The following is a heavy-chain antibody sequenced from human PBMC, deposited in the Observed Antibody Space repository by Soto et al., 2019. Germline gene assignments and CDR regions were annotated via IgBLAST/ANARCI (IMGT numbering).Heavy chain of an antibody. CDR3: ARRTVNIRTFYSGLNTHCFDY. J-gene: IGHJ4*02. Sequence: SETLSLTCAVSGGSISSSSYYWGWIRQPPGEGLEWIGSIYYTGNTYYTPSLQSRVAISVDTAQNQFSLKLTSVTAADTAVYYCARRTVNIRTFYSGLNTHCFDYWGQGALVTVSS. V-gene: IGHV4-39*01. CDR1: GGSISSSSYY. CDR2: IYYTGNT. D-gene: IGHD6-19*01.